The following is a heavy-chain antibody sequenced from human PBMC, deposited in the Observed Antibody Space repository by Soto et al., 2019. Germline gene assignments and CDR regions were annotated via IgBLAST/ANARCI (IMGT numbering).Heavy chain of an antibody. CDR3: ARVVAHYNGSYRTIDY. D-gene: IGHD1-26*01. CDR2: INGGGSTT. V-gene: IGHV3-74*01. J-gene: IGHJ4*02. Sequence: EVQLVESGGGLVQPGGSLRLSCAASGFTFSAYWMYWVRQAPGKGLVWVSRINGGGSTTSYADSEKGRFTVSRDNAKNTLYLQMNSLRAEDTAVYYCARVVAHYNGSYRTIDYWGQGTLVTVSS. CDR1: GFTFSAYW.